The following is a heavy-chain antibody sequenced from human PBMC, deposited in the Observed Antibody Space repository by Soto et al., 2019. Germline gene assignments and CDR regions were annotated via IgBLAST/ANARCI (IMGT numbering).Heavy chain of an antibody. CDR1: GGPFSGYY. Sequence: PSETLSLTCAVYGGPFSGYYWSWIRHPPGKGLEWIGKINHSVSTNYNPSLKSRVTISVETAKNQFPLKLSSVPAAATAVAYCSRGGGSSWYGRYYYYGMDVWGQGTTVTVS. V-gene: IGHV4-34*01. J-gene: IGHJ6*02. CDR2: INHSVST. D-gene: IGHD6-13*01. CDR3: SRGGGSSWYGRYYYYGMDV.